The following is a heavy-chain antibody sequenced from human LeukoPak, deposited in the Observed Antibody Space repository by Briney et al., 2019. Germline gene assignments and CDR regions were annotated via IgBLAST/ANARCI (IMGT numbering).Heavy chain of an antibody. V-gene: IGHV1-46*01. D-gene: IGHD6-6*01. CDR2: INPSGGST. CDR1: GYTFTSYY. J-gene: IGHJ6*03. CDR3: ARGDRVSSSSENYYYYMDV. Sequence: ASVKVSCKASGYTFTSYYMHWVRQAPGQGLEWMGIINPSGGSTGYAQKFQGRVTMTRDMSTSTVYMELSSLRSEDTAVYYCARGDRVSSSSENYYYYMDVWGKGTTVTVSS.